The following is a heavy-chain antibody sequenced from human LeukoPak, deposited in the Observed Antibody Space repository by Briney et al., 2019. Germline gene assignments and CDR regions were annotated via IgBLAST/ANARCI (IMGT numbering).Heavy chain of an antibody. D-gene: IGHD2-2*01. CDR3: ARDPPVVVPAANYGMDV. CDR2: ISAYNGNT. V-gene: IGHV1-18*01. CDR1: GYTFTSYG. J-gene: IGHJ6*02. Sequence: ASVKVSCKASGYTFTSYGISWVRQAPGQGLEWMGWISAYNGNTNYAQKLQGRVTMTTDTSTSTACMELRSLRSDDTAVYYCARDPPVVVPAANYGMDVWGQGTTVTVSS.